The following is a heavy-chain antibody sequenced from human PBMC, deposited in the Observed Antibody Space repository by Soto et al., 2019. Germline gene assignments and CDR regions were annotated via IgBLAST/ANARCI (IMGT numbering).Heavy chain of an antibody. CDR2: ISNYNGNT. D-gene: IGHD3-10*01. CDR3: TKTHEELRGSGRNEY. J-gene: IGHJ4*02. V-gene: IGHV1-18*01. CDR1: GYTFTAYG. Sequence: QVQLVQSGTEMKKPGASVKVSCKASGYTFTAYGINWVRQAPGQGLEWMGWISNYNGNTNYAQRFQGKVTMTTDTSTTTAYRERRSLRYDDTAVYYCTKTHEELRGSGRNEYLGQGTLVTVSS.